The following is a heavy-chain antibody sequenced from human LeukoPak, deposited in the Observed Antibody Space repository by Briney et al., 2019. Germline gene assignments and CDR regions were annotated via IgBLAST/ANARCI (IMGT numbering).Heavy chain of an antibody. CDR1: GGSFSGYY. Sequence: SETLSLTCAVYGGSFSGYYWSWIRQPPGKGLEWIGEINHSGSTNYNPSLKSRVTISVDTSKNQFSLKLSSVTAADTAVYYCARYLTISGSYYEVFDYWGQGTLVTVSS. J-gene: IGHJ4*02. D-gene: IGHD3-10*01. CDR2: INHSGST. CDR3: ARYLTISGSYYEVFDY. V-gene: IGHV4-34*01.